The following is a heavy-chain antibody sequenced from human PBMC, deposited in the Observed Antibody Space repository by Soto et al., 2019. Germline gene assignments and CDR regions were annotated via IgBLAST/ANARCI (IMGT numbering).Heavy chain of an antibody. J-gene: IGHJ6*04. Sequence: SVKVSCKASGGTFSSYAISWVRQAPGQGLEWMGGIIPIFGTANYAQKFQGRVTITADESTSTAYMELSSLRSEDTAVYYCASDTAAALDYYYYGMDVWGKGTTVTVSS. CDR1: GGTFSSYA. CDR2: IIPIFGTA. CDR3: ASDTAAALDYYYYGMDV. V-gene: IGHV1-69*13. D-gene: IGHD6-13*01.